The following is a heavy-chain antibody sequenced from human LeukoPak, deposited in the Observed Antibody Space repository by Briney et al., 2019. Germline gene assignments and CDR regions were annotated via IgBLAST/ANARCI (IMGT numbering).Heavy chain of an antibody. D-gene: IGHD3-9*01. CDR3: ARSQISIITSGQYLDV. CDR1: GFSFRGYP. CDR2: ISNDGTNE. J-gene: IGHJ3*01. V-gene: IGHV3-30-3*01. Sequence: PGGSLRLSCVASGFSFRGYPIHWVRQAPGKGLEWVAVISNDGTNEYDAEFVKGRFTMTRDNSKNTVFLDMNNLRTEDTAVYYCARSQISIITSGQYLDVWGQGTLVTVSS.